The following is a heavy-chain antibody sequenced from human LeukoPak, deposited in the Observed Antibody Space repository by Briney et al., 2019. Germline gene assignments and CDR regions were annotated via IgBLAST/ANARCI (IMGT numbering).Heavy chain of an antibody. J-gene: IGHJ3*02. Sequence: GRSLRLSCAASGFTFDDYAMRWVRQAPGKGLEWVSGISWNSAMIGYADSVKGRFTISRDNTKNSLYLQMNSLRPEDTALYYCVKSPALYSGGDIWGQGTMVTVSS. D-gene: IGHD6-19*01. CDR3: VKSPALYSGGDI. CDR2: ISWNSAMI. CDR1: GFTFDDYA. V-gene: IGHV3-9*01.